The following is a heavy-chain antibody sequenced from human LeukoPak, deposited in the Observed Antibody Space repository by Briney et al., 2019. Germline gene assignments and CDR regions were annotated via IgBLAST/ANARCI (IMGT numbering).Heavy chain of an antibody. CDR2: IYSGGST. J-gene: IGHJ4*02. CDR1: GFTVSSNY. V-gene: IGHV3-66*01. D-gene: IGHD3-9*01. CDR3: ARGGGERYFDPRYFDY. Sequence: GGSLRLSCAASGFTVSSNYMSWVRQAPGKGLEWVSVIYSGGSTYYADSVKGRFTISRDNSKNTLYLQMNSLRAEDTAVYYCARGGGERYFDPRYFDYWGQGTLVTVSS.